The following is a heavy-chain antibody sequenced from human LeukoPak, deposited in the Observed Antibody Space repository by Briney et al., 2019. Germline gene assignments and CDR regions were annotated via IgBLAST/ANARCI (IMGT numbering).Heavy chain of an antibody. CDR1: GFTFTDAW. CDR2: ISGSGGST. J-gene: IGHJ5*02. V-gene: IGHV3-23*01. D-gene: IGHD2-2*01. CDR3: AKVPTVVVVPAAIHFDP. Sequence: GGSLRLSCAASGFTFTDAWMSWVRQAPGKGLEWVSAISGSGGSTYYADSVKGRFTIPRDNSKNTLYLQMNSLRAEDTAVYYCAKVPTVVVVPAAIHFDPWGQGTLVTVSS.